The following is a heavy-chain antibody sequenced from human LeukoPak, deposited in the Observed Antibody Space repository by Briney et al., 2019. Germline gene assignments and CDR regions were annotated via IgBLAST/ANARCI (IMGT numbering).Heavy chain of an antibody. CDR2: IYHSGSS. Sequence: SETLSLTCTVSGGSISGFYWSWIRQPPGKGLEWIAYIYHSGSSNYNPSLKSRVTLSVDTSKHEFSLKLTSVTAADTAVYYCARDVGQTTSFWGQGTLVTVSS. CDR1: GGSISGFY. V-gene: IGHV4-59*01. J-gene: IGHJ4*02. D-gene: IGHD4-11*01. CDR3: ARDVGQTTSF.